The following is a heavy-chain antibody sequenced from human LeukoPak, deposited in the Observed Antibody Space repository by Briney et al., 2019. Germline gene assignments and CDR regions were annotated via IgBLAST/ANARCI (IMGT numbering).Heavy chain of an antibody. J-gene: IGHJ5*02. CDR2: INPSGGGT. CDR1: GYTFTSYY. Sequence: ASVTVSCKASGYTFTSYYIHWVRQAPGQGLEWMGVINPSGGGTSYAQKFQGRVTMTRDTSTSTVYMDLRSLRSEDTAVYFCARDMLAVPSNWFDPWGQGTLVTVSS. CDR3: ARDMLAVPSNWFDP. V-gene: IGHV1-46*01. D-gene: IGHD2-8*01.